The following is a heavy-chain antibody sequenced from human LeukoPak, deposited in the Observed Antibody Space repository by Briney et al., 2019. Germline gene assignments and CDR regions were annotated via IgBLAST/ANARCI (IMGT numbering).Heavy chain of an antibody. CDR1: GFTFSAYW. D-gene: IGHD6-13*01. CDR2: IHQDGSEI. CDR3: TRVGSSWDLLDY. Sequence: GGSLRLSCEVSGFTFSAYWMSWVRQPPGKGLEFVANIHQDGSEIHYVDSVRGRFTISRDNAKSLLYLQMNRLRAEDEGIYYCTRVGSSWDLLDYWGRGTLVTVSS. V-gene: IGHV3-7*01. J-gene: IGHJ4*02.